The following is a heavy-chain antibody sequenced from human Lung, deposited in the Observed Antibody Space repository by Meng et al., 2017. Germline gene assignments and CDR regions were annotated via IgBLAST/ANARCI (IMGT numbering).Heavy chain of an antibody. CDR1: GGSISSHY. Sequence: GSLRLSCSVSGGSISSHYWSWIRQPPGKGLEWIGYISYTGTTNYNPSLQSRVTMSVDTSKNQFSLKLNSVSAADTAVYYCARYCNTDDRYVFAFDVWGQGAMVTVSS. CDR2: ISYTGTT. D-gene: IGHD2/OR15-2a*01. J-gene: IGHJ3*01. CDR3: ARYCNTDDRYVFAFDV. V-gene: IGHV4-59*11.